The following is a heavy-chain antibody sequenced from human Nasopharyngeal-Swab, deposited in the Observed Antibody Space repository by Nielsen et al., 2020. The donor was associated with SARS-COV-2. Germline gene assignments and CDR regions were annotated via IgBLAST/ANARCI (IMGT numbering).Heavy chain of an antibody. D-gene: IGHD2-2*03. CDR2: ISWNSGSI. Sequence: WIRQRPGKGLEWVSGISWNSGSIGYADSVKGRFTISRDNAKNSLYLQMNSLRAEDTALYYCAKWDGYCSSTSCYNWFDPWGQGTLVTVSS. CDR3: AKWDGYCSSTSCYNWFDP. J-gene: IGHJ5*02. V-gene: IGHV3-9*01.